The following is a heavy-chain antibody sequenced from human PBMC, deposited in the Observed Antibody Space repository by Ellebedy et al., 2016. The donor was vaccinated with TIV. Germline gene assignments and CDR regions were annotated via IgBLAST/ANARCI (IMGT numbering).Heavy chain of an antibody. CDR3: ARGVSYYHDSSGYGTV. D-gene: IGHD3-22*01. CDR2: INSDGSDT. Sequence: GGSLRLXXAASGFTFSSYWMNWVRQAPGKGLVWVSRINSDGSDTSYADSVKGRFTISRDNAENTLYLQMSGLRAEDTAVYYCARGVSYYHDSSGYGTVWGQGTTVTVSS. J-gene: IGHJ6*02. CDR1: GFTFSSYW. V-gene: IGHV3-74*01.